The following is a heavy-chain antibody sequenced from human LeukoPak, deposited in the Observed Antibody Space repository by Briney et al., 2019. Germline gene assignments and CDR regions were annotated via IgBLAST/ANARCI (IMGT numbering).Heavy chain of an antibody. CDR2: INSDGSST. J-gene: IGHJ4*02. CDR3: ASLRSGTLTYFDN. D-gene: IGHD3-10*02. Sequence: GGSLRLSCAASGFTFNNYWMHWVRQAPGKGLVWVSRINSDGSSTTYADSVRGRFTISRDDSANTLYLQMNSLRADDTAVYYCASLRSGTLTYFDNWGQGTLVTVSS. CDR1: GFTFNNYW. V-gene: IGHV3-74*01.